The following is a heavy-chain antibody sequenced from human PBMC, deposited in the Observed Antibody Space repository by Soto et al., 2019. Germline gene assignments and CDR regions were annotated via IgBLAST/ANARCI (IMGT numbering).Heavy chain of an antibody. J-gene: IGHJ4*02. CDR2: IIPILGIA. CDR1: GGTFSSYT. V-gene: IGHV1-69*02. D-gene: IGHD3-10*01. Sequence: SVKVSFKASGGTFSSYTISWVRQAPGQGLEWMGRIIPILGIANYAQKFQGRVTITAGKSTSTAYMELSSLRSEDTAVYYCARAPITMVRGGTTFDYWGKGTLVTVSS. CDR3: ARAPITMVRGGTTFDY.